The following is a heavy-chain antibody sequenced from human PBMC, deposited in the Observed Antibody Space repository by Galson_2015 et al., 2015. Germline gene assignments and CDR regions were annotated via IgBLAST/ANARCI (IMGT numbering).Heavy chain of an antibody. D-gene: IGHD5-12*01. CDR3: ARETSATGYGDH. CDR2: VTPGSGAT. J-gene: IGHJ4*02. Sequence: VKVSCKASGYTFSNYHIHWVRQAPGQGLEWMGIVTPGSGATSYAEKFQGRVIMTGDMSTTTAFLELSGLRSDDTALYYCARETSATGYGDHWGQGTLVTVSS. CDR1: GYTFSNYH. V-gene: IGHV1-46*01.